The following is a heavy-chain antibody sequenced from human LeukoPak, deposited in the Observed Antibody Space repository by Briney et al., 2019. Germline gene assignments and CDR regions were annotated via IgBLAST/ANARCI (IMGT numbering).Heavy chain of an antibody. CDR2: IYSGDTT. CDR3: ARVGTTSAAIVFDT. D-gene: IGHD6-25*01. Sequence: PGGSLRLSCAASGFTFRSYAMSWVRQAPGKGLEWVSIIYSGDTTYYTDSVKGRFTISRDNSKNTLYLQMNSLRAEDTAVYYCARVGTTSAAIVFDTWGQGTLVTVSS. CDR1: GFTFRSYA. J-gene: IGHJ4*02. V-gene: IGHV3-66*02.